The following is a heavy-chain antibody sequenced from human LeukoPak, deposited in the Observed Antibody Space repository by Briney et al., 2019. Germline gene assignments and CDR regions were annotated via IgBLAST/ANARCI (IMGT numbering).Heavy chain of an antibody. CDR1: GFIFSSYD. CDR3: TTGLTGDIVVVPAAMTGAFDI. CDR2: IKSKTDGGTT. D-gene: IGHD2-2*01. Sequence: PGGSLRLSCAASGFIFSSYDMSWVRQPPGRGLEWVGRIKSKTDGGTTDYAAPVKGRFTISRDDSKNTLYLQMNSLKTEDTAVYYCTTGLTGDIVVVPAAMTGAFDIWGQGTMATVSS. V-gene: IGHV3-15*01. J-gene: IGHJ3*02.